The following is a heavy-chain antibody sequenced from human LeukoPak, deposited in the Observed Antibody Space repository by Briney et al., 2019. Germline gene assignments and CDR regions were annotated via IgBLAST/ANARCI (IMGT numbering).Heavy chain of an antibody. J-gene: IGHJ5*02. D-gene: IGHD3-22*01. Sequence: GGSLRLSCAASGFTFSSYWMHWVRQAPGKGLVWVSRINSDGSSTSYTDSVKGRFTISRDNAKNTLYLQMNSLRAEDTAVHYCARGLYYYDSSGYYAWFDPWGQGTLVTVSS. CDR2: INSDGSST. CDR3: ARGLYYYDSSGYYAWFDP. CDR1: GFTFSSYW. V-gene: IGHV3-74*01.